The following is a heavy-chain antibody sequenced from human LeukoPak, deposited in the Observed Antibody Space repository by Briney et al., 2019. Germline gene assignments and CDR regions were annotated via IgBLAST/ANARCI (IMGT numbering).Heavy chain of an antibody. J-gene: IGHJ4*02. CDR1: GFSFNNYA. CDR3: AKGAYDYIEIAYFDY. CDR2: IIGSSGTT. V-gene: IGHV3-23*01. D-gene: IGHD5-12*01. Sequence: GGSLRLSCVASGFSFNNYAMNWVRQAPGKGLEWVSLIIGSSGTTFYADSVKGRFTISRVKSKSTLYLQMNSLRAEDTAVYYCAKGAYDYIEIAYFDYWGQGSLVTVSS.